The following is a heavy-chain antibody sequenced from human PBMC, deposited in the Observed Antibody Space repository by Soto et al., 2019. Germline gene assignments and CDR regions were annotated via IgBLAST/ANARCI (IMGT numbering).Heavy chain of an antibody. D-gene: IGHD6-13*01. CDR1: GFTFSSFA. Sequence: GGSLRLSCAASGFTFSSFAMSWVRQAPGKGLDWVSAISGSGGSTYSADSVKGRFTISRDNSKNTLYLQMSSLRAEDTAVYYCARGSSAGKGSPPDFWGQGSLVTVSS. V-gene: IGHV3-23*01. J-gene: IGHJ4*02. CDR3: ARGSSAGKGSPPDF. CDR2: ISGSGGST.